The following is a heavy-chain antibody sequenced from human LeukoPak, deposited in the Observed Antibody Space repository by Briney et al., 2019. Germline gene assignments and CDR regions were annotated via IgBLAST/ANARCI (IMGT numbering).Heavy chain of an antibody. J-gene: IGHJ4*02. CDR1: GGSFSGYY. Sequence: SETLSLTCAVYGGSFSGYYWSWIRQPPGKGLEWIGEINHSGSTNYNPSLKSRVTISVDTSKNQFSPKLSSVTAADTAVYYCARDDASSSSFDYWGQGTLVTVSS. CDR2: INHSGST. CDR3: ARDDASSSSFDY. V-gene: IGHV4-34*01. D-gene: IGHD6-6*01.